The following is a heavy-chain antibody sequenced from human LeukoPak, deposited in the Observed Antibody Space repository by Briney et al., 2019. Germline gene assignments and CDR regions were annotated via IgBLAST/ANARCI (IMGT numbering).Heavy chain of an antibody. CDR1: GGSISTFS. J-gene: IGHJ4*02. D-gene: IGHD6-19*01. V-gene: IGHV4-59*01. Sequence: PSETLSLTCTVSGGSISTFSWSWIRQFPGKGLEWIGSIYIKSTSYNPSLKSRVAISVDTSKNQFSLRLDSVTTADTAVYSCARDTTVASGMQYWGQGTLVTVSS. CDR2: IYIKST. CDR3: ARDTTVASGMQY.